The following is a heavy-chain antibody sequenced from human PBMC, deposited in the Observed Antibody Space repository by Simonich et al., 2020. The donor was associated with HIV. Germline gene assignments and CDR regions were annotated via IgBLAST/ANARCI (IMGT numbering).Heavy chain of an antibody. D-gene: IGHD3-16*01. CDR1: GYTLTEFY. J-gene: IGHJ4*02. CDR3: ATVGPFGGLTSHPFDY. V-gene: IGHV1-24*01. Sequence: QVQLVQSGAEVKKPGASVKVSCKVSGYTLTEFYMHGVRQAPGKGVEWRGGVNPVDGETIYAQKFQGRVTITEDSSTDTAHMELSILRSEDTAIYYCATVGPFGGLTSHPFDYWGQGTLVTVSS. CDR2: VNPVDGET.